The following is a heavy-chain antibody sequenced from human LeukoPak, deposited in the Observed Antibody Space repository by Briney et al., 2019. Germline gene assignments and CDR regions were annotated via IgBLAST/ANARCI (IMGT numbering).Heavy chain of an antibody. CDR3: ARDRQYSSSWPDY. Sequence: ASVKVSCKASGYTFTGYYMHWVRQAPGQGLEWMGWINPNSGGTNYAQKFQGRVTITRDTSASTAYMELSSLRSEDTAVYYCARDRQYSSSWPDYWGQGTLVTVSS. CDR2: INPNSGGT. CDR1: GYTFTGYY. D-gene: IGHD6-13*01. V-gene: IGHV1-2*02. J-gene: IGHJ4*02.